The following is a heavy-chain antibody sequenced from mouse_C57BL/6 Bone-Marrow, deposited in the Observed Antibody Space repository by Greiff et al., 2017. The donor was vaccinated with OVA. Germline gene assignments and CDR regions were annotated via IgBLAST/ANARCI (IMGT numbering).Heavy chain of an antibody. D-gene: IGHD2-4*01. J-gene: IGHJ1*03. CDR1: GYTFTSYW. V-gene: IGHV1-74*01. Sequence: QVKLQQSGAELVKPGASVKVSCKASGYTFTSYWMHWVKQRPGQGLEWIGRIHPSDSDTNYNQKFKGKATLTVDNSYSTAYMKLSSLTSEDSAVYCGAYHYDCGYFDGWGTGTTVTGSS. CDR2: IHPSDSDT. CDR3: AYHYDCGYFDG.